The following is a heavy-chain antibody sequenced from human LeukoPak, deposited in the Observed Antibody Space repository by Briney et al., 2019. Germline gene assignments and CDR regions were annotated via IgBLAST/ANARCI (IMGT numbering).Heavy chain of an antibody. J-gene: IGHJ4*02. D-gene: IGHD6-13*01. CDR3: ARGQQQLVPNSVTSGFDY. V-gene: IGHV4-31*03. Sequence: SETLSLTCTVSGGSISSGGYYWSWIRQHPGKGLEWIGYIYYSGSTYYNPSLKSRVTISVDTSKNQFSLKLSSVTAADTAVYYCARGQQQLVPNSVTSGFDYWGQGTLVTVSS. CDR2: IYYSGST. CDR1: GGSISSGGYY.